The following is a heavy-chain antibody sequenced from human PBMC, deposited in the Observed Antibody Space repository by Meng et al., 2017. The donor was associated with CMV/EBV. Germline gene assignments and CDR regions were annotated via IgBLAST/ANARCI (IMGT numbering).Heavy chain of an antibody. Sequence: SETLSLTCTVSGGSISSSSYYWGWLRQPPGKGLEWIGSIYYSGSTYYNPSLKSRVTISVDTSKNQFSLKLSSVTAADTAVYYCARAPIYCSSTSCYGEGGMDVWGQGTTVTVSS. J-gene: IGHJ6*02. D-gene: IGHD2-2*01. CDR3: ARAPIYCSSTSCYGEGGMDV. CDR2: IYYSGST. CDR1: GGSISSSSYY. V-gene: IGHV4-39*01.